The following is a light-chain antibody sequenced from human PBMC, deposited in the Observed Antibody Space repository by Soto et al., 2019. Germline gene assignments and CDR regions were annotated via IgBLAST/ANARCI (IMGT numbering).Light chain of an antibody. CDR3: QQYNNLPTWT. Sequence: EIVLTQSPVTLSVSPGERATLSCRASQSVSSNLAWYQQKPGQAPRPLIYGASTRATGIPARVSGSGSGTEFTLTISSLQSEDFAVYYCQQYNNLPTWTFGQGTKVDI. V-gene: IGKV3-15*01. J-gene: IGKJ1*01. CDR2: GAS. CDR1: QSVSSN.